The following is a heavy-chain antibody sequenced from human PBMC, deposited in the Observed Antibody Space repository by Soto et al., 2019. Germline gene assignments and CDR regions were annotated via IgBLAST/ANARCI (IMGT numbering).Heavy chain of an antibody. CDR2: ISAYNGNT. D-gene: IGHD3-3*01. V-gene: IGHV1-18*01. CDR1: GYTFTSYG. Sequence: QVQLVQSGAEVKKPGASVKVSCKSSGYTFTSYGISWVRQAPGQGLEWMGWISAYNGNTNYAQKLQGRVTMTTDASPSTAYMALRSMRSEDTAVYYCARGGYYDFWSGYLNYYYYYMDVWGKGTTVTVSS. CDR3: ARGGYYDFWSGYLNYYYYYMDV. J-gene: IGHJ6*03.